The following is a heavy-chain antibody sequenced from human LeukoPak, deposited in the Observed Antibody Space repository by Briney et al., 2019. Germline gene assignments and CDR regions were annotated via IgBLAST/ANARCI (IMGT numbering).Heavy chain of an antibody. V-gene: IGHV1-46*01. J-gene: IGHJ3*02. D-gene: IGHD3-16*01. CDR2: INPSGGST. Sequence: ASVKVSCKASGYTFTNYYMHWVRQAPGQGLEWMGIINPSGGSTSYAQKFQGRVTMTRDTSTSAVYMELSSLRSEDTAVYYCTRVSGRLGGPFDIWGQVTLVTVSS. CDR3: TRVSGRLGGPFDI. CDR1: GYTFTNYY.